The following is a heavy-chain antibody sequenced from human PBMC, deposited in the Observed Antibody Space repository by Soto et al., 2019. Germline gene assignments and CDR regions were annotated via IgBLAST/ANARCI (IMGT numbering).Heavy chain of an antibody. V-gene: IGHV3-30-3*01. CDR2: ISYDGSNK. Sequence: QVQLVESGGGVVQPGRSLRLSCAASGFTFSSYAMHWVRQAPGKGLEWVAVISYDGSNKYYVDSVKGRFTISRDNSKNTLYLQMNSLRAEDTAVYYCASGIDSYGLRGYFDLWGRGTLVTVSS. J-gene: IGHJ2*01. CDR3: ASGIDSYGLRGYFDL. CDR1: GFTFSSYA. D-gene: IGHD5-18*01.